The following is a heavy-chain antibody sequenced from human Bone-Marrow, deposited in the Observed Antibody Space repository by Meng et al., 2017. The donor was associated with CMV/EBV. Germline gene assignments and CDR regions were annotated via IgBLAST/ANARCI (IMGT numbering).Heavy chain of an antibody. J-gene: IGHJ1*01. CDR2: IKSKTDGGTT. CDR1: GFTFDDYG. V-gene: IGHV3-15*01. CDR3: TTDGIVVVPAAIKY. Sequence: GESLKISCAASGFTFDDYGMSWVRQAPGKGLEWVGRIKSKTDGGTTDYAAPVKGRFTISRDDSKNTLYLQMNSLKTEDTAVYYCTTDGIVVVPAAIKYWGQGTLVTVSS. D-gene: IGHD2-2*02.